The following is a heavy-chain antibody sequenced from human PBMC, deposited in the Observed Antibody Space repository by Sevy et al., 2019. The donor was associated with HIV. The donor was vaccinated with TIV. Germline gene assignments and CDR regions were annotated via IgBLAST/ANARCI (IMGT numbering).Heavy chain of an antibody. CDR2: ISYDGSSK. J-gene: IGHJ3*02. CDR1: GFNFSSYG. V-gene: IGHV3-30*18. Sequence: GESLKISCAASGFNFSSYGMHWVRQAPGKGLEWVAVISYDGSSKYYADSVKGRFTIFRDNSKNTVYLQINRLRAEDTAVYYCAKESGSYYDFWSGHDAFAIWGQGTMVTVSS. CDR3: AKESGSYYDFWSGHDAFAI. D-gene: IGHD3-3*01.